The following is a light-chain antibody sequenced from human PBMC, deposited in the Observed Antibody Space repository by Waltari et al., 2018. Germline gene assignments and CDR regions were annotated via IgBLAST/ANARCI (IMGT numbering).Light chain of an antibody. CDR3: QQSYSTPPIT. V-gene: IGKV1-39*01. CDR1: QSISSY. J-gene: IGKJ5*01. CDR2: ATS. Sequence: DIQMTQSPTSLSGSVGNRVPITCRASQSISSYLNWYQQKPGKAPKLLIYATSNFQSGVPSRFSGSGSVTDFTLTISSLQPEDFATYYCQQSYSTPPITFGQGTRLEIK.